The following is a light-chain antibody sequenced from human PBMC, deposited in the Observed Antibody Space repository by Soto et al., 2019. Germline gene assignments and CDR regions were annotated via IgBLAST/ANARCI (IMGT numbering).Light chain of an antibody. CDR2: AAS. CDR3: QQRSNWPPVYT. CDR1: QRVTCY. Sequence: VVFTQSPAPLLLSPGERANLSLRASQRVTCYLAWYQQKPGQSPRLLIYAASIRATGIPSRFSGSGSGTDFTLTISSLEPEDFAVYYCQQRSNWPPVYTFGQGTK. J-gene: IGKJ2*01. V-gene: IGKV3-11*01.